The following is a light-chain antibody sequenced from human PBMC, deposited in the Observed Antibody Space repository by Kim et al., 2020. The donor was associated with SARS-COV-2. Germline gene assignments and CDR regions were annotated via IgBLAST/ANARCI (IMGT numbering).Light chain of an antibody. V-gene: IGLV3-21*04. CDR2: YDS. J-gene: IGLJ3*02. CDR3: QVWDSSSDHPV. CDR1: NIGSKS. Sequence: APGKTSRITCGGTNIGSKSVHWYQQKPDQAPVLVIYYDSDRPSGIPERFSGSNSGNTATLTISRVEAGDEADYYCQVWDSSSDHPVFGGGTQLTVL.